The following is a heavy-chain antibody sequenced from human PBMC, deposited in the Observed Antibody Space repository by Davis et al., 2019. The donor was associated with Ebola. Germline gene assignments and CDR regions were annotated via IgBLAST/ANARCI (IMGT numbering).Heavy chain of an antibody. CDR3: AKDRGTVNSYYFDY. V-gene: IGHV3-30*04. Sequence: PGGSLRLSCAASGFTFSDYTMHWVRQAPGKGLEWVAMISYDESYEHYGDSVKGRFTISRDNPKNTLHLQMNSLRAEDTAVYYCAKDRGTVNSYYFDYWGQGTLVTVSS. J-gene: IGHJ4*02. CDR1: GFTFSDYT. D-gene: IGHD3-10*01. CDR2: ISYDESYE.